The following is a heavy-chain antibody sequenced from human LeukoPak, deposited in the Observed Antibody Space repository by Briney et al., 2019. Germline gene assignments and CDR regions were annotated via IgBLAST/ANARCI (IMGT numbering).Heavy chain of an antibody. V-gene: IGHV1-18*01. J-gene: IGHJ4*01. D-gene: IGHD1-1*01. CDR1: GYTLTSYG. CDR3: ARATGTTHYY. Sequence: GASVKVSCKASGYTLTSYGISWVRQAPGHGLEWLGWISAYNGNTNYAQKLQGRVTITTDESTSTAYMELSSLRSEDAAVYYCARATGTTHYYWGHGTLVTVSP. CDR2: ISAYNGNT.